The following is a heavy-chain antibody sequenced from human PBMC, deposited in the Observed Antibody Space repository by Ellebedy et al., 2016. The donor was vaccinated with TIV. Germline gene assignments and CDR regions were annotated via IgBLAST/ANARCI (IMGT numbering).Heavy chain of an antibody. CDR2: IYSGGST. J-gene: IGHJ2*01. V-gene: IGHV3-66*01. CDR3: ARDRVAYYDILTGYYDGYFDL. CDR1: GFTVSSNY. Sequence: GESLKISCAASGFTVSSNYMSWVRQAPGKGLEWVSVIYSGGSTYYADSVKGRFTISRDNSKNTLYLQMNSLRAEDTAVYYCARDRVAYYDILTGYYDGYFDLWGRGTLVTVSS. D-gene: IGHD3-9*01.